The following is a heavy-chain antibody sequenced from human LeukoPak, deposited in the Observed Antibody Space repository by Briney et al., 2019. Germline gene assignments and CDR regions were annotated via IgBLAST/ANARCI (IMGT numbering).Heavy chain of an antibody. CDR1: VGSLSSSSYY. D-gene: IGHD3-3*01. Sequence: SETLSLTCIVSVGSLSSSSYYWGWIRQPPGKALEWIGSIFYSGNTYYNPSLKSRVTISVETSKNQFSLKVSSVTAADTAVYFCARHSGWSGHLDAFDIWGQGTMVTVSS. CDR2: IFYSGNT. CDR3: ARHSGWSGHLDAFDI. V-gene: IGHV4-39*01. J-gene: IGHJ3*02.